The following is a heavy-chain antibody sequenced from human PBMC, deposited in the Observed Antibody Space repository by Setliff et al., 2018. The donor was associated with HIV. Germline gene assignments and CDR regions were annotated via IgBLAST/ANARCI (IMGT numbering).Heavy chain of an antibody. Sequence: PWGSLRLSCAASGFTFSSYSMHWVRQAAGNGLEWVAVIASHGNWHDYAASVKGRFTISRDTSRNTLYLQMNSLRVEDSALYYCARENNFDYWGQGTLVTVSS. CDR1: GFTFSSYS. V-gene: IGHV3-30*04. CDR3: ARENNFDY. CDR2: IASHGNWH. J-gene: IGHJ4*02.